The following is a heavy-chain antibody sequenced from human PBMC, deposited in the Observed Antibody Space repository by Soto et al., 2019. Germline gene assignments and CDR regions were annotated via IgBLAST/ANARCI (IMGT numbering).Heavy chain of an antibody. CDR2: INAGNGNT. V-gene: IGHV1-3*01. D-gene: IGHD3-22*01. CDR1: GYTFTSYA. Sequence: GASVKVSCKASGYTFTSYAMHWVRQAPGQRLEWMGWINAGNGNTKYSQKLQGRVTLTRDTSASTAYMELSSLRSEDTAVYYCARAEYYYDSSGYLISDYWGQGTLVTVSS. J-gene: IGHJ4*02. CDR3: ARAEYYYDSSGYLISDY.